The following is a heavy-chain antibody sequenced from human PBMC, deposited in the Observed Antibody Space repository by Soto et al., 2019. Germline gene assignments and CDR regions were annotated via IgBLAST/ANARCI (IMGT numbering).Heavy chain of an antibody. CDR2: ISYSGST. CDR1: GYFISNGGYY. Sequence: PSETLSLTCTVSGYFISNGGYYWSWIRQHPGKGLEWIGYISYSGSTHYNPSLKSRITISVDTSRNQFSLKLSSVTAADTAVYYCARKLNYGPNFDYWGQGTLVTVSS. V-gene: IGHV4-31*03. J-gene: IGHJ4*02. CDR3: ARKLNYGPNFDY. D-gene: IGHD3-10*01.